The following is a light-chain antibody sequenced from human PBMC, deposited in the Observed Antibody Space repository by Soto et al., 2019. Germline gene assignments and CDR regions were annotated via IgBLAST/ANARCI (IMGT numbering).Light chain of an antibody. V-gene: IGKV3-11*01. CDR1: QSVRSY. Sequence: IVLTQSPATLSLSSGERATLSCRASQSVRSYLAWYQQKPGQAPRLLIYDASNRATGIPARFSDSGSGTDFPLSIRSIEPEDFAVDYCQQRSNRLTFGGGTKVDIK. CDR3: QQRSNRLT. CDR2: DAS. J-gene: IGKJ4*01.